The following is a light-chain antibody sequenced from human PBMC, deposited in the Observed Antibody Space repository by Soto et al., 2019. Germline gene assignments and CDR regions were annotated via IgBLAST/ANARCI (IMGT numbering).Light chain of an antibody. CDR1: QSVSSD. CDR2: GAS. CDR3: QQYNNWPRT. J-gene: IGKJ1*01. Sequence: EFVLTQSPAPLSLSPGERATLSCRASQSVSSDLAWYPQKPGQSPRLLIYGASTRATGIPARFSGSGSGTEFTLTINSLKSEDCAVYYCQQYNNWPRTFGQGTKVDIK. V-gene: IGKV3-15*01.